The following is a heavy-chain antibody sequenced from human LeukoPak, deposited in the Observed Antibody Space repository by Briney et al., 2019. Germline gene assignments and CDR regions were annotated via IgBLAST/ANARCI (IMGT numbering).Heavy chain of an antibody. CDR1: GFTFSNYA. CDR3: AKGDTSGWYGNFDY. CDR2: ISDSGGST. V-gene: IGHV3-23*01. D-gene: IGHD6-19*01. Sequence: PGGSLRLSCAASGFTFSNYAMSWVRQAPGKGLEWVSTISDSGGSTYYADSVKGRFTISRDNSKNTLFLQMNSLRAEDTAVYYCAKGDTSGWYGNFDYWGQGILVTVSS. J-gene: IGHJ4*02.